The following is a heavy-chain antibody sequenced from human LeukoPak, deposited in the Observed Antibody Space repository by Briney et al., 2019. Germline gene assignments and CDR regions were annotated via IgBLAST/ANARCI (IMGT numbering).Heavy chain of an antibody. V-gene: IGHV4-59*08. CDR3: ARKPAAGPGPFDY. CDR1: GGSISSYY. J-gene: IGHJ4*02. CDR2: IYYSGST. D-gene: IGHD6-13*01. Sequence: SETLSLTCTVSGGSISSYYWSWIRQPPGKGLEWIGYIYYSGSTNYNPSLKSRVTISVDTSKNQFSLKLSSVTAADTAVYYCARKPAAGPGPFDYWGQGTLVTVSS.